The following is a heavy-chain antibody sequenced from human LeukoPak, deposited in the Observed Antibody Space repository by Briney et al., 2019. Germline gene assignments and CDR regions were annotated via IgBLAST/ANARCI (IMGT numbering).Heavy chain of an antibody. CDR3: ARDLFVSEDPRKFHY. Sequence: ASVKVSCKASGYTFTGYYMHWVRQAPGQGLEWMGWINPNSGGTNYAQKFQGRVTMTRDTSISTAYMELSRLRSDDTAVYYCARDLFVSEDPRKFHYWGQGTLVTVSS. V-gene: IGHV1-2*02. CDR1: GYTFTGYY. D-gene: IGHD3-3*01. CDR2: INPNSGGT. J-gene: IGHJ4*02.